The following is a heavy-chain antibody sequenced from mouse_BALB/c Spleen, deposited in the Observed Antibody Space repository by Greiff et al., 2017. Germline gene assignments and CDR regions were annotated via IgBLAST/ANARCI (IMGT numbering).Heavy chain of an antibody. Sequence: EVMLVESGGGLVKPGGSLKLSCAASGFTFSSYAMSWVRQTPEKRLEWVASISSGGSTYYPDSVKGRFTISRDNARNILYLQMSSLRSEDTAMYYCARRGTTATAWFAYWGQGTLVTVSA. J-gene: IGHJ3*01. V-gene: IGHV5-6-5*01. D-gene: IGHD1-2*01. CDR1: GFTFSSYA. CDR2: ISSGGST. CDR3: ARRGTTATAWFAY.